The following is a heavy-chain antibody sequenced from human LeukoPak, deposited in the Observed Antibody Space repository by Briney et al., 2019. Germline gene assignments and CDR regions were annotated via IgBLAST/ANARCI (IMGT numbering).Heavy chain of an antibody. D-gene: IGHD4-17*01. CDR2: INPNSGGT. CDR1: GYTFTGYY. J-gene: IGHJ5*02. V-gene: IGHV1-2*02. CDR3: ARDYGDGSGWFDP. Sequence: ASVKVSCKASGYTFTGYYMHWVRQAPGQGLEWMGWINPNSGGTNYAQKFQGRVTMTRDTSISTAYMELRSLRSDDTAVYYCARDYGDGSGWFDPWGQGTLVTVSS.